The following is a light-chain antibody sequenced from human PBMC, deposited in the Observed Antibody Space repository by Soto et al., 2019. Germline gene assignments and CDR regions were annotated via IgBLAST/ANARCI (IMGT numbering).Light chain of an antibody. CDR1: SSDVGGYNY. Sequence: QSVLTQPASVSGSPGQSITISCTGTSSDVGGYNYVSWYQQHPGKAPKLMIYDVSYRPSGISNRFSGSKSGNTASLTISGLQAEDEAAYYCSSYTSSATVIFGGGTKVTVL. J-gene: IGLJ2*01. CDR2: DVS. V-gene: IGLV2-14*01. CDR3: SSYTSSATVI.